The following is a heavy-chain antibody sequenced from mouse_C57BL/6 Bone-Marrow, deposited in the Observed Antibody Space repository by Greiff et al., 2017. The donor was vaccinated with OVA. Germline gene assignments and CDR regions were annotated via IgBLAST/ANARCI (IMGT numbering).Heavy chain of an antibody. Sequence: QVQLQQSGPELVKPGASVKISCKASGYAFSSSWMNWVKQRPGKGLEWIGRIYPGDGNTNYNGKFKGKATLTADKSSSTAYMQLSSLTSEDSAVDFCARGGIYDGYYGFAYWGQGTLVTVSA. CDR3: ARGGIYDGYYGFAY. J-gene: IGHJ3*01. CDR2: IYPGDGNT. CDR1: GYAFSSSW. V-gene: IGHV1-82*01. D-gene: IGHD2-3*01.